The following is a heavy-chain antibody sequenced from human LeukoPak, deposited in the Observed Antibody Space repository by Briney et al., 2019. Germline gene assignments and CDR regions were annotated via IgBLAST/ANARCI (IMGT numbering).Heavy chain of an antibody. J-gene: IGHJ4*02. Sequence: SETLSLTCAVSGGSISSSNWWSWVRQPPGKGLEWIGEIYHSGSTNYNPSLKSRVTISVDKSKNQFSLKLSSVTAADTAVYYCARRDGYCSGGSCYHFDYWGPGTLVTVSS. CDR2: IYHSGST. CDR1: GGSISSSNW. D-gene: IGHD2-15*01. CDR3: ARRDGYCSGGSCYHFDY. V-gene: IGHV4-4*02.